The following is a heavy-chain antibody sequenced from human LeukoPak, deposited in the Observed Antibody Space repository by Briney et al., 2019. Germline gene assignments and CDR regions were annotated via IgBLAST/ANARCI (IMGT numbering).Heavy chain of an antibody. CDR3: ARELNYYDSSGYFDY. V-gene: IGHV3-30-3*01. Sequence: GGSLRLSCAASGFTFSSYAMHWVRQAPGKGLEWVAVISYDGSNKYYADSVKGRSTISRDNSKNTLYLQMNSLRAEDTAVYYCARELNYYDSSGYFDYWGQGTLVTVSS. CDR1: GFTFSSYA. CDR2: ISYDGSNK. D-gene: IGHD3-22*01. J-gene: IGHJ4*02.